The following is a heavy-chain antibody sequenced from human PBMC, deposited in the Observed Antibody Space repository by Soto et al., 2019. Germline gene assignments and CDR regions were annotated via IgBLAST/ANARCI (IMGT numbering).Heavy chain of an antibody. CDR2: ISHDERKR. CDR3: AKEGRGSSTSWSRCYGLAV. Sequence: QVHLVESGGGVVQPGGSLRLSCAASGFAFSSYGMHWVRHAQGKGREWVAEISHDERKRYYGDSVKGRVSISRKNSKNTLYLQLSSRRVEDTVVYSCAKEGRGSSTSWSRCYGLAVWGRVTTVTVS. J-gene: IGHJ6*02. V-gene: IGHV3-30*18. D-gene: IGHD2-2*01. CDR1: GFAFSSYG.